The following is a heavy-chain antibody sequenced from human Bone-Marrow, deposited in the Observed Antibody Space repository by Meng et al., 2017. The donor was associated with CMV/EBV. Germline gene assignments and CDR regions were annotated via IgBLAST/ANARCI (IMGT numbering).Heavy chain of an antibody. J-gene: IGHJ4*02. CDR2: IYYSGST. D-gene: IGHD2-2*02. CDR1: GGSFSGYY. V-gene: IGHV4-59*01. Sequence: SETLSLTCAVYGGSFSGYYWSWIRQPPGKGLEWIGYIYYSGSTNYNPSLKSRVTISVDTSKNQFSLKLSSVTAADTAVYYCARDHQDCSSTSCYSGFDYWGQGTLVTVSS. CDR3: ARDHQDCSSTSCYSGFDY.